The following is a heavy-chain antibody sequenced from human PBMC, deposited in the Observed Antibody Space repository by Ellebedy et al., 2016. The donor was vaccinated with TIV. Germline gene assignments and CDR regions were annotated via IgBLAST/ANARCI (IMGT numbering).Heavy chain of an antibody. J-gene: IGHJ4*02. V-gene: IGHV5-51*01. CDR2: IYPGDSDT. CDR1: GYSFTSYW. D-gene: IGHD3-22*01. Sequence: GGSLRLSCKGSGYSFTSYWIGWVRQMPGKGLEWMGIIYPGDSDTRYSPSFQGQVTISADKSISTAYLQWSSLKASDTAMYYCARVDSSGYPLFDYWGQGTLVTVSS. CDR3: ARVDSSGYPLFDY.